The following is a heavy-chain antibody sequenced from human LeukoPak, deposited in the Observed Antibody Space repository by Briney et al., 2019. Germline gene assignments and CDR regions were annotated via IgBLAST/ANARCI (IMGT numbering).Heavy chain of an antibody. CDR1: GFTFSTYS. Sequence: GGSLTLSCAASGFTFSTYSMNWVRQAPGKGLEWVAYISSSSSAIYYADSVKGRFTISRDSAKNSLYLQMNSLRDEDTAVYYCARTHGSGSYGYYYVMDVWGQGTTVTVSS. V-gene: IGHV3-48*02. CDR3: ARTHGSGSYGYYYVMDV. J-gene: IGHJ6*02. D-gene: IGHD3-10*01. CDR2: ISSSSSAI.